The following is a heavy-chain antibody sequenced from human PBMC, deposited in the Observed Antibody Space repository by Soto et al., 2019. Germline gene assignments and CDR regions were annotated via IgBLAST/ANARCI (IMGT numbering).Heavy chain of an antibody. CDR3: ARSLMGATAGGMDV. V-gene: IGHV4-30-4*01. CDR1: GGSISSGDYY. J-gene: IGHJ6*02. D-gene: IGHD1-26*01. Sequence: KPSETLSLTCTVSGGSISSGDYYWSWIRQPPGKGLEWIGYIYYSGSTYYNPSLKSRVTISVDTSKNQFSLKLSSVTAADTAVYYCARSLMGATAGGMDVWGQGTTVTVSS. CDR2: IYYSGST.